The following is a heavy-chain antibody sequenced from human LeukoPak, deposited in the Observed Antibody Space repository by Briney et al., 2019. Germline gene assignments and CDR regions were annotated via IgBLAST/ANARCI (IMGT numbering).Heavy chain of an antibody. CDR1: GDSISSYF. CDR2: ISYSGST. D-gene: IGHD3-10*01. CDR3: ARAAGDSPPYYYYMDV. Sequence: SETLSLTCTVSGDSISSYFWSLIRQPPGKGLEWIGYISYSGSTNYSPSLKSRVTISVDTSKNQFSLKLSSVTAADTAVYYCARAAGDSPPYYYYMDVWGKGTTVTVSS. V-gene: IGHV4-59*01. J-gene: IGHJ6*03.